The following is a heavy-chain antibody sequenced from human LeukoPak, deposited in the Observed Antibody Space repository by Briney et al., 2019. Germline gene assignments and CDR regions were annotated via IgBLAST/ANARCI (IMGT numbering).Heavy chain of an antibody. V-gene: IGHV3-23*01. D-gene: IGHD2-21*01. J-gene: IGHJ4*02. CDR3: ARDLFSYFDY. Sequence: SGGSLRLSCTASGFTFSSYAMSWVRQAPGKGLEWVSAISGSGGSTYYADSVKGRFTISRDNSKNTLYLQMNSLRAEDTAVYYCARDLFSYFDYWGQGTLVTVSS. CDR1: GFTFSSYA. CDR2: ISGSGGST.